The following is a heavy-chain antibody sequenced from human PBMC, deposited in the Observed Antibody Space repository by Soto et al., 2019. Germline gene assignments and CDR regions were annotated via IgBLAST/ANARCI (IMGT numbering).Heavy chain of an antibody. D-gene: IGHD3-3*01. CDR3: ARGQRFSDWFDP. J-gene: IGHJ5*02. CDR1: GGAISGYY. Sequence: SETLSLTCTVTGGAISGYYWTWIRQSDGEGLKWIGRIYSSGSTNYNPSLKSRVTISLDTSMNYFSLRLSSVTAADTAVYYCARGQRFSDWFDPWGQGTLVTVSS. V-gene: IGHV4-4*07. CDR2: IYSSGST.